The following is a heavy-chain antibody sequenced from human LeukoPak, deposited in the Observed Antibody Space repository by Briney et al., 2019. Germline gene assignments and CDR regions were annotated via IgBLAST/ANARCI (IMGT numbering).Heavy chain of an antibody. D-gene: IGHD2-15*01. J-gene: IGHJ4*02. V-gene: IGHV3-23*01. CDR1: GFTFNSYA. CDR3: TKDRGYCRGGSCYNFDY. CDR2: ISGGGGST. Sequence: PGGSLRLSCAASGFTFNSYAVSWVRQAPGKGLVWVSGISGGGGSTWYADSVEGRFTISRDNSKNTLFLQMNSLRAEDTAVYFCTKDRGYCRGGSCYNFDYWGQGTLVTVSS.